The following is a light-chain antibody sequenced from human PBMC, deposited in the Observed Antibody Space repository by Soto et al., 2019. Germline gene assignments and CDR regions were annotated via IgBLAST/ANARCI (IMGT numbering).Light chain of an antibody. Sequence: EILMTQSPATLSVSPGERATLSCRSSQSISSDLAWYQQKPGQAPRLLIFGASTRATGTPARFSGSGSGTEVTLTISSLQSEDFAVYYCQQYNNWPPLTFGGGTKVEIK. CDR1: QSISSD. CDR3: QQYNNWPPLT. V-gene: IGKV3-15*01. J-gene: IGKJ4*01. CDR2: GAS.